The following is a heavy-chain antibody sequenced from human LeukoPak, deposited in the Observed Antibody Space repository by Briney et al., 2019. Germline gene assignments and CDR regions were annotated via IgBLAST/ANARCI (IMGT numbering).Heavy chain of an antibody. J-gene: IGHJ2*01. V-gene: IGHV5-51*01. CDR1: GYSFTNYW. D-gene: IGHD5-24*01. CDR3: ARHRGYYNLDFDL. Sequence: GESLRISCKGSGYSFTNYWIGWVRQMPGKGLEWMGIIYPGDSDTRYGPSFQGQVTISADKSISTAYLQWSSLKASDTAMYYCARHRGYYNLDFDLWGRGTLVTVSS. CDR2: IYPGDSDT.